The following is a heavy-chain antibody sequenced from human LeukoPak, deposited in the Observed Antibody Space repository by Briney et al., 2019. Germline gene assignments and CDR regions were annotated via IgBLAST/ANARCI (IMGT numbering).Heavy chain of an antibody. V-gene: IGHV1-69*06. CDR1: GGTFSSYA. J-gene: IGHJ6*04. CDR2: IIPIFGTA. CDR3: ARDQDDILTGSMCSSGYYYYGMDV. Sequence: SVKVSCKASGGTFSSYAISWARQAPGQGLEWMGGIIPIFGTANYAQKFQGRVTITADKSTSTAYMELSSLRSEDTAVYYCARDQDDILTGSMCSSGYYYYGMDVWGKGTTVTVSS. D-gene: IGHD3-9*01.